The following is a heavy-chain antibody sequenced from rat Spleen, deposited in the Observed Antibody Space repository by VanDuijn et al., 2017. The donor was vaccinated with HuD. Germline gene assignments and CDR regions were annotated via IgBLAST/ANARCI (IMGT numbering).Heavy chain of an antibody. CDR2: IIYDGSST. Sequence: EVQLVESGGGLVQPGRSLKLSCAASGFTFSDYAMAWVRQAPKKGLEWVATIIYDGSSTYYRDSVKGRFTISRDNAKSTLYLQMDSLRSEDTATYYCARRTYYGYTSSVLDAWGQGASVTVSS. V-gene: IGHV5-17*01. D-gene: IGHD1-9*01. CDR3: ARRTYYGYTSSVLDA. CDR1: GFTFSDYA. J-gene: IGHJ4*01.